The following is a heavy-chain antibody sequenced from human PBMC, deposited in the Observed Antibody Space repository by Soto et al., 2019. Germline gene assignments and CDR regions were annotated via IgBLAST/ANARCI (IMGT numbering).Heavy chain of an antibody. J-gene: IGHJ4*02. CDR1: GFTFSSYS. Sequence: GGSLRLSCAASGFTFSSYSVNWVRQAPGKGLEWVSDISGSGGSTYYADSVKGRFTIPRDNSKNTLYLQMNSLRAEDTAVYYCAKDDTAMVTDYWGQGTLVPGSS. V-gene: IGHV3-23*01. D-gene: IGHD5-18*01. CDR3: AKDDTAMVTDY. CDR2: ISGSGGST.